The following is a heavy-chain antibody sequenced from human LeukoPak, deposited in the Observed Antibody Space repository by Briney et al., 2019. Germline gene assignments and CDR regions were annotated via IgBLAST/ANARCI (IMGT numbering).Heavy chain of an antibody. Sequence: GSPVKVSCKASGGTFSSYAISWVRQAPGQGLEWMGGIIPIFGTANYAQKFQGRVTITADESTSTAYMELSSLRSEDTAVYYCARDGYCSSTSCYSLSWFDPWGQGTLVTVSS. V-gene: IGHV1-69*01. CDR1: GGTFSSYA. CDR2: IIPIFGTA. CDR3: ARDGYCSSTSCYSLSWFDP. D-gene: IGHD2-2*02. J-gene: IGHJ5*02.